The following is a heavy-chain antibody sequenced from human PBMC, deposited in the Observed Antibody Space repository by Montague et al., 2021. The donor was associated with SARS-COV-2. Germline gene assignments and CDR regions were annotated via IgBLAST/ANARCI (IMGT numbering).Heavy chain of an antibody. J-gene: IGHJ3*01. V-gene: IGHV4-34*01. D-gene: IGHD3-3*01. CDR2: INHSGSS. CDR3: ARAQVTIFGVLIMLPAAGAVDV. Sequence: SETLSLTCAVYGGSFTGYYWTWIRQPPGKGLEWIGEINHSGSSNYNPSLESRVTMSVDTSKNQFSLRLNSVSAADTAVYYCARAQVTIFGVLIMLPAAGAVDVWGPGTTVPVSS. CDR1: GGSFTGYY.